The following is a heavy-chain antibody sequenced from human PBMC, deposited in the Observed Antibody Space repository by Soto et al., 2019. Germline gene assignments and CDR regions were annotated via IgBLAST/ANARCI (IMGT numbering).Heavy chain of an antibody. V-gene: IGHV3-53*04. CDR2: ISSGGST. CDR1: GFTVSSNY. J-gene: IGHJ6*02. D-gene: IGHD5-18*01. CDR3: LMINSYGPPVAEYYSGMGV. Sequence: EVQLVESGGGLVQPGGSLRLSCAASGFTVSSNYMSWVRQAPGKGLEWVLDISSGGSTYYADSVKGRFTISRHNSKNTVCLQMNSLRAEGTGVYYCLMINSYGPPVAEYYSGMGVWGQGTTVTVSS.